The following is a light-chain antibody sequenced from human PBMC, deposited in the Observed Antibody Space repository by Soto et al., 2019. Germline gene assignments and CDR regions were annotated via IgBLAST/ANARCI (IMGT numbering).Light chain of an antibody. CDR2: DNS. V-gene: IGLV1-40*01. CDR3: QSYDSSLSGSWV. CDR1: SSNIGARYD. J-gene: IGLJ3*02. Sequence: QLVLTQPPSVSGAPGQRVTISCTGSSSNIGARYDVHWYQQLPGTAPKLLIYDNSNRPSGVPDRFSGSKSGTSASLAITGLQAEDEADYYCQSYDSSLSGSWVYGGGTKLTVL.